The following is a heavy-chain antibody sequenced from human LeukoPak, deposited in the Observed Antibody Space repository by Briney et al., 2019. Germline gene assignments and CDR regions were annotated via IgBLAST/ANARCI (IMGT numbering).Heavy chain of an antibody. D-gene: IGHD1-26*01. Sequence: GRSLRLSCAASGFTFSSYGMHWVRQAPGKGLEWVAVIWYGGSNKYYADSVKGRFTISRDNSKNTLYLQMNSLRAEDTAVYYCAKGLGGRLHYYMDVWGKGTTVTVSS. J-gene: IGHJ6*03. CDR2: IWYGGSNK. V-gene: IGHV3-30*18. CDR3: AKGLGGRLHYYMDV. CDR1: GFTFSSYG.